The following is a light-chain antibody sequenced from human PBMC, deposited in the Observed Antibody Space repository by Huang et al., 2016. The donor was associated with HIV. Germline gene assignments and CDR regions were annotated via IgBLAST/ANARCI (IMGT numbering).Light chain of an antibody. CDR1: QDISSY. Sequence: IQLTQSPFSLSASVEESVTVPCRASQDISSYLYWYQQKPGKAPKRLIYASSTLQSGVPSRFGGSGSGTDFSLTISSLQPEDFATYFCQQVRSYPLTFGPGTKVDVK. V-gene: IGKV1-9*01. CDR2: ASS. CDR3: QQVRSYPLT. J-gene: IGKJ3*01.